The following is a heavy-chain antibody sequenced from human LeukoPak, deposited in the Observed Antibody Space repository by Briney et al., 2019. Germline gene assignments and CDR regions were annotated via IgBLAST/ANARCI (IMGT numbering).Heavy chain of an antibody. V-gene: IGHV3-23*01. J-gene: IGHJ6*02. D-gene: IGHD3-3*01. CDR1: GFTFSSYV. Sequence: PGGSLRLSCAASGFTFSSYVMNWVRQAPGKGLEWVSSIDGSGGSTNYADSVKGRFTISRDNSKNTLYLQMNSLRAEDTAVYYCANYDFWSGYFPPLAYGMDVWGQGTTVTVSS. CDR2: IDGSGGST. CDR3: ANYDFWSGYFPPLAYGMDV.